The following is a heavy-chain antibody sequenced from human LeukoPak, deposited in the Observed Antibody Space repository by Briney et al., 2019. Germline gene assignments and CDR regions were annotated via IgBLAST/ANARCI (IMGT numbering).Heavy chain of an antibody. CDR1: GGSISSYY. J-gene: IGHJ6*02. CDR2: IYTSGST. CDR3: PRLGARAAAGYYGMDA. D-gene: IGHD6-13*01. Sequence: SETLSLTCTVSGGSISSYYWSWIRQPAGKGLEWIGRIYTSGSTNYNPSLKSRVTMSVDTSKNQFSLKLSSVTAASTAVYYCPRLGARAAAGYYGMDAWGQGTTVTVSS. V-gene: IGHV4-4*07.